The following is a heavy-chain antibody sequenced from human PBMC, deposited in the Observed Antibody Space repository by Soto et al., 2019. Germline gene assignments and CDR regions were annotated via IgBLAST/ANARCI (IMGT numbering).Heavy chain of an antibody. CDR3: ARDTGRSLASARFDD. V-gene: IGHV1-2*02. CDR1: GYTFTCYY. CDR2: INPDSGVT. D-gene: IGHD2-8*02. J-gene: IGHJ4*02. Sequence: QVQLVQSGAEVKKPGASVKVSCEASGYTFTCYYIHWVRQAPGQGLEWMGWINPDSGVTNNAQKFQGRVTMTGDTSISTAYMELSRLRSDDTAVYYCARDTGRSLASARFDDWGQGTLVTVSS.